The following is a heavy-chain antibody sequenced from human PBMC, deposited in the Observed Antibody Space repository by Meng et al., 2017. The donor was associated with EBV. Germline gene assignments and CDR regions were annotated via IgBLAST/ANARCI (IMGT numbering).Heavy chain of an antibody. CDR3: VLDLWLRISECV. Sequence: VRRGQSGAEGKHPGPSVKVSRKSSGAHLNNLGISWVRQAPGQGLEWLGDITPVFGIANYAESFQGRVTISADTSTRTAYMDLSSLRSDDTAVYYCVLDLWLRISECVWGQGTLVTVSS. CDR1: GAHLNNLG. CDR2: ITPVFGIA. D-gene: IGHD5-12*01. J-gene: IGHJ4*02. V-gene: IGHV1-69*17.